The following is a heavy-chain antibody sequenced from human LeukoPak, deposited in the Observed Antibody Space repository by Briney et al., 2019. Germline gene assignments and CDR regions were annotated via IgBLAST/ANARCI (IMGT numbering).Heavy chain of an antibody. Sequence: GGSLRLSCAASGFTFSSHDMSWVRQAPGKGLEWVSALDPSGGATYHADSVRGRFTISRDNSKNTLFLQMNSLRAEDTAVYYCAKDSPVLSFWGQGTLVSVSS. CDR1: GFTFSSHD. J-gene: IGHJ4*02. V-gene: IGHV3-23*01. CDR2: LDPSGGAT. CDR3: AKDSPVLSF. D-gene: IGHD4/OR15-4a*01.